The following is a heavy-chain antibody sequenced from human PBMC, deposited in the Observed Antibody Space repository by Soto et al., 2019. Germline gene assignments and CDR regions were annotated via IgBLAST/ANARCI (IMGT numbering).Heavy chain of an antibody. D-gene: IGHD5-12*01. V-gene: IGHV3-74*01. CDR1: GFTFSSHW. CDR2: INGDGSST. CDR3: ARDPRDGYNSPPDY. Sequence: GGSLRLSCAPSGFTFSSHWMHWVRQAPGKGLVWVSRINGDGSSTSYADSVRGRFTISRDNAKNTLYLQMNSLRAEDTAVYYCARDPRDGYNSPPDYWGQGTLVTVSS. J-gene: IGHJ4*02.